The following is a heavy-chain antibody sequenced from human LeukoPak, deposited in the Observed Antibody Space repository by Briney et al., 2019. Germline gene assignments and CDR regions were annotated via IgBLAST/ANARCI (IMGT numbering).Heavy chain of an antibody. V-gene: IGHV3-74*01. CDR3: AKDQKWAAAGYYFDS. CDR1: GFTFISYW. J-gene: IGHJ4*02. D-gene: IGHD6-13*01. CDR2: INADGSST. Sequence: GVSLRLSCAASGFTFISYWMHWVRQDRGKGLVWVSRINADGSSTSYAASVKGRFTISRDNAKNTLYLQMNSLRAEDTAMYYCAKDQKWAAAGYYFDSWGQGTLVTVSS.